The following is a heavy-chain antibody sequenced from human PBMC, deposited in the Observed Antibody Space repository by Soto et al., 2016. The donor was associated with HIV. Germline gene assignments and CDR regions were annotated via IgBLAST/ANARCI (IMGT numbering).Heavy chain of an antibody. CDR2: ISGSGGST. J-gene: IGHJ4*02. Sequence: EVQLLESGGGLVQPGGSLRLSCAVSGFTFKSYAMSWVRQAPGKGLEWVSTISGSGGSTYYADSVKGRFTISRDNSKNTLYLQMNSLRAEDTAVYYCDERWGGLXWFGELLQGPVLLDYWAREPWSPSP. D-gene: IGHD3-10*01. CDR1: GFTFKSYA. V-gene: IGHV3-23*01. CDR3: DERWGGLXWFGELLQGPVLLDY.